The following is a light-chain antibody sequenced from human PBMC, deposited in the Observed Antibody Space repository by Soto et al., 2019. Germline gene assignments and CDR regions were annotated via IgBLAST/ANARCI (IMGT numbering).Light chain of an antibody. CDR1: QSVSSSY. CDR2: ATS. J-gene: IGKJ4*01. CDR3: QQFGGSPPRLT. Sequence: EIVLTQSPGTLSLSPGERATLSCRASQSVSSSYLAWYQQKPGQAPRLLIYATSSRVTGVPDRFSGGGSGTDFTLTINRLEPEDFAVYYCQQFGGSPPRLTFGGGTKVEIK. V-gene: IGKV3-20*01.